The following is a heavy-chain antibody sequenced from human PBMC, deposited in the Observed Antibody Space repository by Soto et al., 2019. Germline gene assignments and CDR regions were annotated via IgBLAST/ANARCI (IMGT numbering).Heavy chain of an antibody. CDR3: AKDGGWGCSGGSCYPYYFDY. J-gene: IGHJ4*02. CDR2: ISYDGSNK. V-gene: IGHV3-30*18. CDR1: GFTFSSYG. D-gene: IGHD2-15*01. Sequence: QVQLVESGGGVVQPGRSLRLSCAASGFTFSSYGMHWVRQAPGKGLECVAVISYDGSNKYYADSVKGRFTISRDNSKNTLYLQMNSLRAEDTAVYYCAKDGGWGCSGGSCYPYYFDYWGQGTLVTVSS.